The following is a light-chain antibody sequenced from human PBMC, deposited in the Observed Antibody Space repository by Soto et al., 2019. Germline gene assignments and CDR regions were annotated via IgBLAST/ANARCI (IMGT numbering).Light chain of an antibody. CDR3: MQGVQTPPIT. CDR2: LGS. Sequence: DVVMTQSPLSLAVTPGEPASSSCRSSHSLLHSNGYNYLDWYLQKPGQSPQLLIYLGSNRASGVPDRFSGSGAGTDFTMKISRVEAEDVGVYYCMQGVQTPPITFGQGTRLGL. V-gene: IGKV2-28*01. CDR1: HSLLHSNGYNY. J-gene: IGKJ5*01.